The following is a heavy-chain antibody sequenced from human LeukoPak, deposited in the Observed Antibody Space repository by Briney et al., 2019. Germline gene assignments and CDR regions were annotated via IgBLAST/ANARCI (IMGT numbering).Heavy chain of an antibody. Sequence: SVKVSCKASGGTLSSYAISWVRQAPGQGLEWMGRIIPIFGIANYAQKFQGRVTITADKSTSTAYMELSSLRSEDTAVYYCARDLGGSYRYDYWGQGTLVTVSS. CDR1: GGTLSSYA. CDR3: ARDLGGSYRYDY. D-gene: IGHD1-26*01. CDR2: IIPIFGIA. V-gene: IGHV1-69*04. J-gene: IGHJ4*02.